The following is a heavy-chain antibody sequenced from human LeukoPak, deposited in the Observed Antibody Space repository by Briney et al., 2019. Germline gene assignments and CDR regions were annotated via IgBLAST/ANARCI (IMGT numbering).Heavy chain of an antibody. CDR1: GGSISSGSYY. CDR3: ARGGVYYYGSGSYYDAFDI. CDR2: IYTSGST. V-gene: IGHV4-61*02. J-gene: IGHJ3*02. D-gene: IGHD3-10*01. Sequence: SETLSLTCTVSGGSISSGSYYWSWIRQPGGKGLEWIGRIYTSGSTNYNPSLKSQVTISVDRSKNQFSLKLSSVTAADTAVYYCARGGVYYYGSGSYYDAFDIWGQGTMVTVSS.